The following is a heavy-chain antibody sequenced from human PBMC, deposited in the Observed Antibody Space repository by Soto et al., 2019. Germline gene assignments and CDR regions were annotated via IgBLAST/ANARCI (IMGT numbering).Heavy chain of an antibody. CDR2: MNPNSGNT. CDR1: GYTFTSYD. J-gene: IGHJ4*02. CDR3: ARVSDYGDYLLDY. V-gene: IGHV1-8*01. D-gene: IGHD4-17*01. Sequence: GASVEVSCQASGYTFTSYDIHWVRQATGQGLEWMGWMNPNSGNTGYAQKFQGRVTMTRNTSISTAYMELSSLRSEDTAVYYCARVSDYGDYLLDYWGQGTLVTVSS.